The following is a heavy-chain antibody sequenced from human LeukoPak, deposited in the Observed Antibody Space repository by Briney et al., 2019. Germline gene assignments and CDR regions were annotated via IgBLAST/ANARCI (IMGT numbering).Heavy chain of an antibody. CDR1: GLTFRRDW. D-gene: IGHD5-18*01. CDR2: IKQDGSEK. Sequence: GGSLRLSCAASGLTFRRDWMSWVRQAPGKGLEWVAMIKQDGSEKHYADSVKGRFTISSDNTKNSLNLQMNSLRAEDTAVYYCATLDTAMVTNFGYWGQGTLVTVSS. V-gene: IGHV3-7*01. CDR3: ATLDTAMVTNFGY. J-gene: IGHJ4*02.